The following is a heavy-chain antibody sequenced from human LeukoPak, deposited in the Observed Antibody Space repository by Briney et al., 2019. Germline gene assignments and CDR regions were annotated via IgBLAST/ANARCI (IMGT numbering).Heavy chain of an antibody. CDR1: GFTFSSYW. D-gene: IGHD3-3*01. V-gene: IGHV3-7*01. CDR3: ARETYYDFWSGYHQYYYYYYMDV. J-gene: IGHJ6*03. CDR2: IKQDGSEK. Sequence: GGSLRLSCAASGFTFSSYWMSWVRQAPGKGLEWVANIKQDGSEKYYVDSVKGRFTISRDNAKNSLYLQMNSLRAEDTAVYYCARETYYDFWSGYHQYYYYYYMDVWGKGTTVTVSS.